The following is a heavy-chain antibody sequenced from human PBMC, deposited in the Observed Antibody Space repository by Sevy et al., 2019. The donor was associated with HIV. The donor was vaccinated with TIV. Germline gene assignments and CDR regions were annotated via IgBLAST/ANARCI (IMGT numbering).Heavy chain of an antibody. J-gene: IGHJ4*02. CDR1: GFTFSSYA. V-gene: IGHV3-30-3*01. D-gene: IGHD5-18*01. Sequence: GESLKISCAASGFTFSSYAMHWVRQAPGKGLEWVAVISYDGSNKYYADSVKGRFTISRDNSKNTLYLQMNSLRAEDTAVYYCARERGYSYGRPLDYWGQGTLVTVSS. CDR3: ARERGYSYGRPLDY. CDR2: ISYDGSNK.